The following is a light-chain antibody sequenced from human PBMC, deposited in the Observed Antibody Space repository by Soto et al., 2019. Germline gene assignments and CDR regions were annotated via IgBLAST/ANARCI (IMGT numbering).Light chain of an antibody. V-gene: IGKV1-5*03. CDR2: KAS. J-gene: IGKJ1*01. CDR1: QTISSW. Sequence: DIQMTQSPSTLSGSVGDRVTITCRASQTISSWLAWYQQKPGKTPKLLIYKASSLKSGGPSRCIGSGSGTELTLTIISLQPDDFATYYCQYYNSYSEAFGQGTKVELK. CDR3: QYYNSYSEA.